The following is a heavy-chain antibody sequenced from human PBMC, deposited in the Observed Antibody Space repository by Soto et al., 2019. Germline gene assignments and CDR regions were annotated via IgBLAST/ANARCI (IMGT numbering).Heavy chain of an antibody. V-gene: IGHV3-30-3*01. J-gene: IGHJ1*01. CDR2: ISYDGSNK. Sequence: GGSLRLSCAASGFTFSSYAMHWVRQAPGKGLEWVAVISYDGSNKYYADSVKGRFTISRDNSKNTLYLQMNSLRAEDTAVYYCARDISGTDIVVAPRYFQHWGQGTLVTVSS. CDR1: GFTFSSYA. D-gene: IGHD2-2*01. CDR3: ARDISGTDIVVAPRYFQH.